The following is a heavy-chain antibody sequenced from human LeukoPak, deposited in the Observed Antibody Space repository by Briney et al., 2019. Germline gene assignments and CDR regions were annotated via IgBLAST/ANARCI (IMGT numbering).Heavy chain of an antibody. D-gene: IGHD6-19*01. J-gene: IGHJ3*02. Sequence: ASVKVSCKVSGYTLTELSMHWVRQAPGKGLEWMGGFDPEDGETIYAQKFQGRVTMTEDTSTDTAYMELSSPRSEDTAVYYCAREGAQQWHDAFDIWGQGTMVTVSS. CDR1: GYTLTELS. CDR3: AREGAQQWHDAFDI. V-gene: IGHV1-24*01. CDR2: FDPEDGET.